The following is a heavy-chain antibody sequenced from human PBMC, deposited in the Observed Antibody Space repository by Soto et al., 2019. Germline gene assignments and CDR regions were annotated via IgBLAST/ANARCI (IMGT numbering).Heavy chain of an antibody. CDR1: GDSINSDKYY. Sequence: QLQLQESGPGLVKPSETLSLTCSVSGDSINSDKYYWGWIRQPPGKGLEWIGSIYFRGNTYYNPSLPTRVTISLDKSKSQFSLKLHSVTAADSAVYFCARLEGLATISYFFDFRGQGALVTVSS. CDR3: ARLEGLATISYFFDF. V-gene: IGHV4-39*01. D-gene: IGHD3-9*01. CDR2: IYFRGNT. J-gene: IGHJ4*02.